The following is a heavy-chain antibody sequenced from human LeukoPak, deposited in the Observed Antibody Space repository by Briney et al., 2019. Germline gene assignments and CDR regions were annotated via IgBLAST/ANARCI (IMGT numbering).Heavy chain of an antibody. CDR2: MFHSGNT. J-gene: IGHJ4*02. D-gene: IGHD3-10*01. CDR1: GASISSNNYY. CDR3: ARSLRVPRVSPVEYFDS. Sequence: SETLSHTCTVSGASISSNNYYWGWIRQPPGKGLEWIGSMFHSGNTYYNQSLKSRLTISVDTSKNQFSLKLSSVTAADTAVYYCARSLRVPRVSPVEYFDSWGQGTLVTVSS. V-gene: IGHV4-39*01.